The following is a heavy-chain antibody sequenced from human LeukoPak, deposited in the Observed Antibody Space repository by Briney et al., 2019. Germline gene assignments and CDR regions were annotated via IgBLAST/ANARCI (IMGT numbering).Heavy chain of an antibody. Sequence: ASVKVSCKASGYTFTGYYIHWVRQAPGQGLEWMGRINPNTGGTDYAQKFQGRVTMTRDTSITTAYMELSRLTSDDTAIYYCAKVPPSITAAGNWLGPWGQRALVTVSS. J-gene: IGHJ5*02. CDR1: GYTFTGYY. D-gene: IGHD6-13*01. CDR2: INPNTGGT. V-gene: IGHV1-2*06. CDR3: AKVPPSITAAGNWLGP.